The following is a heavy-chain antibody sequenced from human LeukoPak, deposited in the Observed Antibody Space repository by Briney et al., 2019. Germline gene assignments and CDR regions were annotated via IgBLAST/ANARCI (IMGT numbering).Heavy chain of an antibody. V-gene: IGHV1-18*01. J-gene: IGHJ5*02. CDR3: ARDRTLWVVVPAASWFDP. D-gene: IGHD2-2*01. Sequence: ASVKVSCKASGYTFTCYGICWVRQAPGQGLEWMGWISAYNGNTNYAQKLQGRVTMTTDTSTSTAYMELRSLRSDDTAVYYCARDRTLWVVVPAASWFDPWGQGTLVTVSS. CDR1: GYTFTCYG. CDR2: ISAYNGNT.